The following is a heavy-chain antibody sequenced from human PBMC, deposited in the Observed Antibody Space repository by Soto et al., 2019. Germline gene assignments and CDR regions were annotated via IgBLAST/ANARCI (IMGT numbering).Heavy chain of an antibody. CDR1: GDSVSSNRAG. V-gene: IGHV6-1*01. Sequence: SPTLSLTCVISGDSVSSNRAGWNWLRQSPSTGIEWLGRTYYKSKWNNDYALSVKSRITINPDTSNNQFSLRLYSVTPEDTAVYYCTGITWFRGMDVWGQGTSVTVSS. D-gene: IGHD3-10*01. J-gene: IGHJ6*02. CDR2: TYYKSKWNN. CDR3: TGITWFRGMDV.